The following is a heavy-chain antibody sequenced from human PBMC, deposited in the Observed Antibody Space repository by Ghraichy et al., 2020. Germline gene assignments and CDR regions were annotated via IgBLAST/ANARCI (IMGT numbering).Heavy chain of an antibody. Sequence: GGSLRLSCAASGFTFSSYAMSWVRQAPGKGLEWVSAISGSGGSTYYADSVKGRFTISRDNSKNTLYLQMNSLRAEDTAVYYCAKDGDGYSSGWTAFDYWGQGTLVTVSS. D-gene: IGHD6-19*01. CDR3: AKDGDGYSSGWTAFDY. CDR1: GFTFSSYA. J-gene: IGHJ4*02. CDR2: ISGSGGST. V-gene: IGHV3-23*01.